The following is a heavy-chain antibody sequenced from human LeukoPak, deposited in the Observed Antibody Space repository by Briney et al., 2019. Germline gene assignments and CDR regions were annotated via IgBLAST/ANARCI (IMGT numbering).Heavy chain of an antibody. CDR2: ISYDGSNK. CDR1: GFTFSSYA. CDR3: ATLGRGSGSYYVPFDY. D-gene: IGHD3-10*01. Sequence: PGGSLRLSCAASGFTFSSYAMHWVRQAPGKGLEWVAVISYDGSNKYYADSVKGRFTISRDNSKNTLYLQMNSLRAEDTAVYYCATLGRGSGSYYVPFDYWGQGTLVTVSS. J-gene: IGHJ4*02. V-gene: IGHV3-30*04.